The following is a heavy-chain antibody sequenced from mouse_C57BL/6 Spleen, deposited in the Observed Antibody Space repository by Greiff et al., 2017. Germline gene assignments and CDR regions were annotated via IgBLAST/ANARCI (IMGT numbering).Heavy chain of an antibody. J-gene: IGHJ2*01. D-gene: IGHD1-1*01. CDR3: ARWRYYGSSSYFDY. CDR1: GYTFTSYW. Sequence: VQLQQPGTELVKPGASVKLSCKASGYTFTSYWMHWVKPRPGQGLEWIGNINPSNGGTNYNEKFKSKATLTVDKSSSTASMQLSSLTSEDSAVYYCARWRYYGSSSYFDYWGQGTTLTVSS. V-gene: IGHV1-53*01. CDR2: INPSNGGT.